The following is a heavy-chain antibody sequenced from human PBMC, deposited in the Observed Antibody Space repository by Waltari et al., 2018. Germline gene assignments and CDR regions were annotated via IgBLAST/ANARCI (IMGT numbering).Heavy chain of an antibody. Sequence: QVQLQESGPGLVKPSETLSLTCTVSGCSIRSYYWSWLRQPAGKGLEWIGRIYTSGSTNYNPSLKSRVTMSVDTSKNQFSLKLSSVTAADTAVYYCARAGWELSRAEYFQHWGQGTLVTVSS. CDR1: GCSIRSYY. CDR2: IYTSGST. J-gene: IGHJ1*01. V-gene: IGHV4-4*07. CDR3: ARAGWELSRAEYFQH. D-gene: IGHD1-26*01.